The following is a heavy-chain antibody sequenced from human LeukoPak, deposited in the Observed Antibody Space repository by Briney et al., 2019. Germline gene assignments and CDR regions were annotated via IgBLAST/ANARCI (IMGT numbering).Heavy chain of an antibody. CDR3: ARFTVPAASTPYYYYGMDV. V-gene: IGHV3-7*01. D-gene: IGHD2-2*01. CDR2: IKQDGSEK. CDR1: GFTFSSYW. Sequence: GGSLRLSCAASGFTFSSYWMSWVRQAPGKGLEWVASIKQDGSEKYYVDSVKGRFTISRDNAKNSLYLQMNSLRAEDTDVYYCARFTVPAASTPYYYYGMDVWGQGTTVTVSS. J-gene: IGHJ6*02.